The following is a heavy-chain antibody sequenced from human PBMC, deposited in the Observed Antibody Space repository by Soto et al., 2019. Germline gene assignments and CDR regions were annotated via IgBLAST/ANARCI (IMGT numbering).Heavy chain of an antibody. Sequence: EVQVVESGGGLVQPGGSLRVSCAASELNFSSFWVSWVRQAPGKGLEWVADINEDGTEKYYADAVKGRFTISRDNAKNTLYLQMNNLRAGDTAVYFCATTPMVRNFHYGMDVWGQGTTVTVSS. CDR3: ATTPMVRNFHYGMDV. V-gene: IGHV3-7*05. D-gene: IGHD2-8*01. J-gene: IGHJ6*02. CDR1: ELNFSSFW. CDR2: INEDGTEK.